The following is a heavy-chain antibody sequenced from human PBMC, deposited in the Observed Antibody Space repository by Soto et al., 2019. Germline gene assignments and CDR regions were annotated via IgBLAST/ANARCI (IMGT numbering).Heavy chain of an antibody. V-gene: IGHV4-4*07. CDR2: IYISGNT. CDR1: GGTISGYY. CDR3: ARGQRFSDWFDP. Sequence: SETLSLTCSVSGGTISGYYWTWIRQPAGKGLEWIGRIYISGNTKYNPSLQSRVTMSLDTSNSQFSLRLTSVTAADTAVYYCARGQRFSDWFDPWGQGTLVTVSS. J-gene: IGHJ5*02. D-gene: IGHD3-3*01.